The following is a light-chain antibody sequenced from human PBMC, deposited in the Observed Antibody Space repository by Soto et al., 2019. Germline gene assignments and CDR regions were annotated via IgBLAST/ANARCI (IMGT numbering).Light chain of an antibody. Sequence: QSALTQPPSASGSPGQSVTLSCAGTSSDVGGYNYVSWYQQHPGKAPKLIIYEVSERPSGVPDRFSGSKSGNTASLTVSGLRAEDEADYYCSSYVASNNFVVFGGGPSSPS. CDR1: SSDVGGYNY. CDR3: SSYVASNNFVV. CDR2: EVS. V-gene: IGLV2-8*01. J-gene: IGLJ3*02.